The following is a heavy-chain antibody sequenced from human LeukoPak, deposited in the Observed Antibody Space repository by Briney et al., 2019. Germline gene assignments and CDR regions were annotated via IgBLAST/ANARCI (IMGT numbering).Heavy chain of an antibody. CDR3: AKAHNWNYWFDP. D-gene: IGHD1-7*01. CDR2: IYHSGST. V-gene: IGHV4-38-2*02. CDR1: NYSISSGFY. J-gene: IGHJ5*02. Sequence: PSETLSLTCTVSNYSISSGFYWGWIRQPPGKGLEWIASIYHSGSTYINPSLKSRVTISIDTSKNNFSLKLNSMTAADTAVHYCAKAHNWNYWFDPWGQGTLVTVSS.